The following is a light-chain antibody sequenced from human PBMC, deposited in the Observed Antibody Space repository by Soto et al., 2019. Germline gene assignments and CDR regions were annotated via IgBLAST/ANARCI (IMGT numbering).Light chain of an antibody. CDR3: QQYNSYPWT. CDR2: KAS. J-gene: IGKJ1*01. CDR1: QSINNW. V-gene: IGKV1-5*03. Sequence: DIQMTQSPSTLSASVGDRVTITCRASQSINNWLAWYQQKPGKAPKLLIYKASSLQSGVPSRFSGSGSGTEFILTISSLQPDDFATYYCQQYNSYPWTFGQGTKVEIK.